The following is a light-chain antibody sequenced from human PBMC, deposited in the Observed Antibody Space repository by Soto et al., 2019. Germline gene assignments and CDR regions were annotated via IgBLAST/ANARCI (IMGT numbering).Light chain of an antibody. CDR1: SSNIGSNT. CDR3: AAWDDSLTTWV. J-gene: IGLJ3*02. Sequence: QSVLTQPPSASGTPGQRVTISCSGSSSNIGSNTVNWYQQLPGTAPKLLIYSNDQRPSAVPARFSGSKSGTSASLAISGLRSEDEADYYCAAWDDSLTTWVFGGGTKLTVL. CDR2: SND. V-gene: IGLV1-44*01.